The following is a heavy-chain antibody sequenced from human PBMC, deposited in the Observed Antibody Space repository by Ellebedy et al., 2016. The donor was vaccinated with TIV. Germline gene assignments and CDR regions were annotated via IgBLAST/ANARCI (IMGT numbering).Heavy chain of an antibody. CDR2: ISSSSSYI. Sequence: PGGSLRLSCAASGFTFSTYSMNWVRQAPGKGLEWVSSISSSSSYIYYADSVKGRFTISRDNAKNSLYLQMNSLGAEDTAVYYCAREGDCSSTSCYGGGDFNYWGQGTLVTVSS. CDR3: AREGDCSSTSCYGGGDFNY. CDR1: GFTFSTYS. V-gene: IGHV3-21*01. D-gene: IGHD2-2*01. J-gene: IGHJ4*02.